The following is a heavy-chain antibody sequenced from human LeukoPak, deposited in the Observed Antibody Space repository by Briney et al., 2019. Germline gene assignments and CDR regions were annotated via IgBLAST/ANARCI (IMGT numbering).Heavy chain of an antibody. J-gene: IGHJ5*02. D-gene: IGHD2-15*01. V-gene: IGHV1-8*03. CDR1: GYTFTSYD. Sequence: GASVKVSCKASGYTFTSYDINWVRQATGQGLEWMGWMNPNSGNTGYAQKFQGRVTITRNTSISTAYMELSSLRSEDTAVYYCARGIVVVVAATLSIWFDPWGQGTLVTVSS. CDR2: MNPNSGNT. CDR3: ARGIVVVVAATLSIWFDP.